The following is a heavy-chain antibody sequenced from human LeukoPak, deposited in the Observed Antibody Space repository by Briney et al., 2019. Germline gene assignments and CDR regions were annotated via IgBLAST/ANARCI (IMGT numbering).Heavy chain of an antibody. CDR1: GFTLGTYW. CDR3: VRGSSGTVVRGVSWAWFDP. D-gene: IGHD3-10*01. Sequence: PGGSLRLSCVASGFTLGTYWMTWVRQAPGKGLEWVANIKPDGSGKYFVDSVRGRFTISRDNVKNSLYLQMNSLRAEDTAVYYCVRGSSGTVVRGVSWAWFDPWGQGTLVTVSS. J-gene: IGHJ5*02. V-gene: IGHV3-7*03. CDR2: IKPDGSGK.